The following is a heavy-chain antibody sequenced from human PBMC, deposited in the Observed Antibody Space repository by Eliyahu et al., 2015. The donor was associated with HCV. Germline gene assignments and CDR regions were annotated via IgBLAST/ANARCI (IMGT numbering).Heavy chain of an antibody. Sequence: QVQLVQSGAEVKKPGASVKVSCKVSGYTLTELSMHWVRQAPGKGLEWMGGFDPEDGETIYAQKFQGRVTMTEDTSTDTAYMELSSLRSEDTAVYYCATDLVDRAPPKYYYYGMDVWGQGTTVTVSS. V-gene: IGHV1-24*01. CDR3: ATDLVDRAPPKYYYYGMDV. D-gene: IGHD3-9*01. CDR2: FDPEDGET. J-gene: IGHJ6*02. CDR1: GYTLTELS.